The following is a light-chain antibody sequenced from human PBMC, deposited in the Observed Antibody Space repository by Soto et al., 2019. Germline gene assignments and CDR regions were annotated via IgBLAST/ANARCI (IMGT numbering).Light chain of an antibody. V-gene: IGKV3-11*01. J-gene: IGKJ1*01. CDR3: QQRT. Sequence: VGMPQTPDTLSVAPGERATLSCRASQTVSNNLAWYQQKPGQAPRLLIYGASNRATGIPARFSGSGSGTDFTLTISSLEPEDFAVYYCQQRTFGQGTKVAIK. CDR1: QTVSNN. CDR2: GAS.